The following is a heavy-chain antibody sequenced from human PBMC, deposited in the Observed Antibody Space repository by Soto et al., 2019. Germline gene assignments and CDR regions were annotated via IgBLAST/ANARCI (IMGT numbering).Heavy chain of an antibody. J-gene: IGHJ5*02. CDR1: GGTFSSYA. V-gene: IGHV1-69*13. D-gene: IGHD6-19*01. Sequence: RASVKVSCKASGGTFSSYAISWVRQAPGRGLEWMGGIIPIFGTANYAQKFQGRVTITADESTSTAYMELSSLRSEDTAVYYCAREWEGGAVAATGFDPWGQGTLVTVSS. CDR2: IIPIFGTA. CDR3: AREWEGGAVAATGFDP.